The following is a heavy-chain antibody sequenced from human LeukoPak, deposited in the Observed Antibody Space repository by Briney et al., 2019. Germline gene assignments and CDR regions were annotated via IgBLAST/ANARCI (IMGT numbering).Heavy chain of an antibody. Sequence: GSLRLSCAASGFTFSSYSMNWVRQAPGKGLEWVSSISSSSSYIYYADSVKGRFTISRDNAKNSLYLQMNSLRAEDTAVYYCARDKDCGGDCRGFDYWGQGTLSPSPQ. J-gene: IGHJ4*02. CDR3: ARDKDCGGDCRGFDY. D-gene: IGHD2-21*02. CDR2: ISSSSSYI. V-gene: IGHV3-21*01. CDR1: GFTFSSYS.